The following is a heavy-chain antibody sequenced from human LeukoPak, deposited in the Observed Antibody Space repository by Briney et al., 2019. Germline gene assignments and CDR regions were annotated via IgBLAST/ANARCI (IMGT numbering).Heavy chain of an antibody. V-gene: IGHV3-48*04. CDR2: ISSSSSTI. CDR3: ARGSTMVRGAIGFDY. J-gene: IGHJ4*02. D-gene: IGHD3-10*01. Sequence: PGGSLRLSCAASGFTFSSYSMNWVRQAPGKGLEWVSYISSSSSTIYYADSVKGRFTISRDNAKNSLYLQMNSLRAEDTAVYYCARGSTMVRGAIGFDYWGQGTLVTVSS. CDR1: GFTFSSYS.